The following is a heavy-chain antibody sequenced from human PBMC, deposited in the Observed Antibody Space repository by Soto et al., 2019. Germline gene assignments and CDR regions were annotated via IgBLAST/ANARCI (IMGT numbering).Heavy chain of an antibody. CDR1: GFTFSSYW. Sequence: LRLSCAASGFTFSSYWMSWVRQAPGKGLEWVANIKQDGSEKYYVDSVKGRFTISRDNAKNSLYLQMNSLRAEDTAVYYCARDKELPYPFSYAFDIWGQGTMVTVSS. D-gene: IGHD1-26*01. CDR2: IKQDGSEK. CDR3: ARDKELPYPFSYAFDI. J-gene: IGHJ3*02. V-gene: IGHV3-7*03.